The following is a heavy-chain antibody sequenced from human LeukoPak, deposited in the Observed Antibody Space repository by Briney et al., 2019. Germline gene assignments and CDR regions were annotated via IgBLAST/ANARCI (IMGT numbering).Heavy chain of an antibody. CDR3: AKDIGYSYGYGMDV. CDR1: GFTFSSYA. D-gene: IGHD5-18*01. V-gene: IGHV3-23*01. J-gene: IGHJ6*02. Sequence: GGSLRLSCAASGFTFSSYAMSWVRQAPGKGLEWVSAISGSGGSTYYADSVKGRFTISRDNSKNTLYLQMNSLRAEDTAVYYCAKDIGYSYGYGMDVWGQGTTVTVSS. CDR2: ISGSGGST.